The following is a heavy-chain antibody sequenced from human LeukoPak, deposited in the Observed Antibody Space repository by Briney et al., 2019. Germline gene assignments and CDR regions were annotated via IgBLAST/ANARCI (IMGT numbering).Heavy chain of an antibody. CDR1: GFTFSSYA. J-gene: IGHJ3*02. D-gene: IGHD3-22*01. CDR2: ISYDGSNK. V-gene: IGHV3-30-3*01. CDR3: AREAYYYDSSGYQADAFDI. Sequence: GGSLRLSCAASGFTFSSYAMHWVRQAPGKGLEWVAVISYDGSNKYYADSVKGRFTISRDNSKNTLYLQMNSLRAEDTAVYYCAREAYYYDSSGYQADAFDIWGQGTMVTVSS.